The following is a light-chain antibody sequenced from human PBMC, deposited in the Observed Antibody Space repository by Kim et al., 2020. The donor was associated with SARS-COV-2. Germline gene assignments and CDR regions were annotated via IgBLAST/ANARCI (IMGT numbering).Light chain of an antibody. CDR2: SAS. J-gene: IGKJ1*01. V-gene: IGKV3-20*01. Sequence: SPGERATLSGRASQRVTSSYVAWYQQKPGQAPRLLIYSASSRANGIPDRFSGSGSGADFTLTISRLEPEDFAVYYCQQYGDPPGTFGQGTKVDIK. CDR3: QQYGDPPGT. CDR1: QRVTSSY.